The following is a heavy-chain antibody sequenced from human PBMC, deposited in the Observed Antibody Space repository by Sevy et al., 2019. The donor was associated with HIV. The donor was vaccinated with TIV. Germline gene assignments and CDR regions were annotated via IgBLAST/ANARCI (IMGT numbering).Heavy chain of an antibody. D-gene: IGHD3-3*01. CDR1: GYTFTGYY. CDR2: INPNSGGT. CDR3: ARAGVYDFWSGYSGWFDP. V-gene: IGHV1-2*06. J-gene: IGHJ5*02. Sequence: ASVKVSCKASGYTFTGYYMHWVRQAPGQGLEWMGRINPNSGGTNYAQKFQGRVTMTRDTSISTAYMELSRLRSDETAVYYCARAGVYDFWSGYSGWFDPWGQGTLVTVSS.